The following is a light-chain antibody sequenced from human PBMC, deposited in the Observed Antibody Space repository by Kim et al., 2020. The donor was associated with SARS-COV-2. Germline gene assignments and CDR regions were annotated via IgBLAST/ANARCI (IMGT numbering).Light chain of an antibody. CDR3: QHYNNYPLN. J-gene: IGKJ4*01. CDR2: DAS. V-gene: IGKV1-5*01. CDR1: QSISTW. Sequence: ASVGDRVTITCRTSQSISTWCAWYQQKPGKAPKLLIYDASSLESGVPSRFSGSGSGTEFTLTISSLQPDDFATYYCQHYNNYPLNFGGGTKVDIK.